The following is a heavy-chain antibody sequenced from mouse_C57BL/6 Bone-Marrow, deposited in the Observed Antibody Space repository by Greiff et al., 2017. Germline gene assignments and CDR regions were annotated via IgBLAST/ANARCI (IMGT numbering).Heavy chain of an antibody. J-gene: IGHJ3*01. D-gene: IGHD2-4*01. V-gene: IGHV1-55*01. CDR3: VYDYEAY. Sequence: QVQLQQSGAELVRPGASVKLSCTASGFNIKDDYMHWVKQRPGQGLEWIGDIYPGSGSTNYNEKFKSKATLTVDTSSSTAYMQLSSLTSEDSAVYYCVYDYEAYWGQGTLVTVSA. CDR1: GFNIKDDY. CDR2: IYPGSGST.